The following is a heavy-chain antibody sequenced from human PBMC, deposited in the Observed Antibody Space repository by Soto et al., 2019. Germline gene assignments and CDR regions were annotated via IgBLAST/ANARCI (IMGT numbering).Heavy chain of an antibody. J-gene: IGHJ4*02. CDR3: AGNGDYYFDY. CDR2: IYYSGST. Sequence: SETLSLSCTVSGGSISSYYWSWIRQPPGKGLEWIGYIYYSGSTNYNPSLKSRVTISVDTSKNQFSLKLSSVIAADTAVYYCAGNGDYYFDYWGQGTLVTVSS. V-gene: IGHV4-59*08. D-gene: IGHD4-17*01. CDR1: GGSISSYY.